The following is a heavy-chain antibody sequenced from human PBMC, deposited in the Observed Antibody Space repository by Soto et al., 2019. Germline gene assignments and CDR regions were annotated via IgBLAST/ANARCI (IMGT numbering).Heavy chain of an antibody. CDR2: IYYSGGT. D-gene: IGHD2-8*01. CDR1: GGSISTGTFY. V-gene: IGHV4-39*01. CDR3: ARRTNSAILKY. Sequence: SETLSLTCTVSGGSISTGTFYWGWIRQPPGKGLEYIGSIYYSGGTYHNPSLKSRVTISVDTSKNQFSLRLSSVTAADTAVYYCARRTNSAILKYWGQGTLVTVS. J-gene: IGHJ4*02.